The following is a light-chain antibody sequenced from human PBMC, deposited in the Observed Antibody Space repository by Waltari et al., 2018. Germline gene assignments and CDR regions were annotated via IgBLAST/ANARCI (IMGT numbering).Light chain of an antibody. CDR1: SLRTYY. Sequence: SSELTQDPAVSVALGQTVRITCQGDSLRTYYVSWFQQKPGQAPALGIYGKNNRPSGIPDRFSASTSGSTSSLTIIGAQAEDEADYYCHSRDSSGDVVIGGGTKLTVV. CDR2: GKN. J-gene: IGLJ2*01. CDR3: HSRDSSGDVV. V-gene: IGLV3-19*01.